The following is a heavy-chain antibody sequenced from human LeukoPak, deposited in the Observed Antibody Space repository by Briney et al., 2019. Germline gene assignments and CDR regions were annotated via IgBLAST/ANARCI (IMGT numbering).Heavy chain of an antibody. CDR1: GFTLSSYS. J-gene: IGHJ4*02. D-gene: IGHD3-10*01. Sequence: GGSLRLSCAASGFTLSSYSMNWVRQAPGKGLEWVSSISSSSSYIYYADSVKGRFTISRDNAKNSLYLQMNSLRAEDTAVYYCARDGLLLAFDYWGQGTLVTVSS. V-gene: IGHV3-21*01. CDR3: ARDGLLLAFDY. CDR2: ISSSSSYI.